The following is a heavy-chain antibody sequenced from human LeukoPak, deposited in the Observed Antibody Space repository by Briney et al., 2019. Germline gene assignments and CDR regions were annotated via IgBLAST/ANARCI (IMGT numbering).Heavy chain of an antibody. D-gene: IGHD2-2*01. Sequence: WASVKVSCKASGYTFSSYGITWVRQAPGQGLEWMGWISGYNGNTNYAEKLQGRFTMTTDTSTSTAYMELRSLRSDDTAVYYCAREGYCSGTSCDMPFDYWGQGTLVTVAS. CDR2: ISGYNGNT. V-gene: IGHV1-18*01. CDR3: AREGYCSGTSCDMPFDY. J-gene: IGHJ4*02. CDR1: GYTFSSYG.